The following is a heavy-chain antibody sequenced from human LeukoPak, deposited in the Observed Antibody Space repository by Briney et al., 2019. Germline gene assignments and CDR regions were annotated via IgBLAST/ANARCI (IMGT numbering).Heavy chain of an antibody. D-gene: IGHD6-13*01. CDR3: ARDLYSSSWPYYYYGMDV. CDR2: IKQDGSEK. Sequence: GGSLRLSCAASGFTFSSYAMSWVRQAPGKGLEWVANIKQDGSEKYYVDSVKGRFTISRDNAKNSLYLQMNSLRAEDTAVYYCARDLYSSSWPYYYYGMDVWGQGTTVTVSS. J-gene: IGHJ6*02. CDR1: GFTFSSYA. V-gene: IGHV3-7*01.